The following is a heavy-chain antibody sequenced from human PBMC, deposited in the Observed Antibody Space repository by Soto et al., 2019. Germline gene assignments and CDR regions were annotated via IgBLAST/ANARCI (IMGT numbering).Heavy chain of an antibody. V-gene: IGHV3-30*18. CDR3: AKPRSNLQWPPFDP. CDR2: ISPDGSNK. CDR1: GFTFSSYG. J-gene: IGHJ5*02. D-gene: IGHD6-19*01. Sequence: QVKLVESGGGVVQPGRSLRLSCAASGFTFSSYGMHWVRQAPGKGLEWVAVISPDGSNKDYADSVKGRFTISRDNSKNTLYLPMNSLRVEDTAVYYCAKPRSNLQWPPFDPWGHGTLVTVSS.